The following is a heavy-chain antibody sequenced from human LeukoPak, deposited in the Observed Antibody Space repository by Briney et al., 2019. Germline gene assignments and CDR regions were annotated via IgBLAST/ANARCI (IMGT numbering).Heavy chain of an antibody. CDR2: IYSGGST. V-gene: IGHV3-66*01. CDR3: AGDYGEGDYYFDY. J-gene: IGHJ4*02. CDR1: GFTVSSNY. Sequence: PGGSLRLSCAASGFTVSSNYMSWVRQAPGKGLEWVSVIYSGGSTYYADSVKGRFTISRDNSENTLYLQMNSLRAEDTAVYYCAGDYGEGDYYFDYWGQGTLVTVSS. D-gene: IGHD4-17*01.